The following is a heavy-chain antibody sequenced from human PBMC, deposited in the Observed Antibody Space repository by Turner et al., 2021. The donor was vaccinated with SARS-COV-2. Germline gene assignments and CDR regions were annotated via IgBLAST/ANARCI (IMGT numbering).Heavy chain of an antibody. Sequence: QEQLVQSGAGVQKPGASVKVSCMASGSTFTGYYMHWVRQTPGHGLEWMGWINTNSCGTNYAQKFQGRVTMTRDTSISTAYMELSRLRSDDTAVYYCARDLAVFSMWEPQYYFDYWGQGTLVTVSS. D-gene: IGHD1-26*01. CDR1: GSTFTGYY. CDR3: ARDLAVFSMWEPQYYFDY. V-gene: IGHV1-2*02. J-gene: IGHJ4*02. CDR2: INTNSCGT.